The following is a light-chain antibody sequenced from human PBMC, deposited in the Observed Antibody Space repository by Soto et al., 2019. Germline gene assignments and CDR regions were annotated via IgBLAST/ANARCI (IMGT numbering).Light chain of an antibody. J-gene: IGLJ2*01. CDR3: FSHTGV. CDR1: SSDVGFYNL. Sequence: QPVLTQPASVSGSPGQSITISCTGTSSDVGFYNLISWYQQHPGKAPKVIIFEVTKRPSGVSDRISGSKSGNTASLTISGLQAEDEADYYCFSHTGVFGGGTKVT. V-gene: IGLV2-23*02. CDR2: EVT.